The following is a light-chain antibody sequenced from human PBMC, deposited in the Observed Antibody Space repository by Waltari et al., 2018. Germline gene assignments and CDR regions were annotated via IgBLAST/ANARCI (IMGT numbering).Light chain of an antibody. CDR1: SSDVGSYNY. J-gene: IGLJ1*01. CDR3: TSYTSSNTYV. CDR2: DVS. Sequence: QSALTQPASVSGSRGQSITISCTGTSSDVGSYNYVSWYQQHPGKAPKLMIYDVSKRLPGVSNRSSGSKSRNTASLTISGLQAEDEAVYYCTSYTSSNTYVFGTGTKVTVL. V-gene: IGLV2-14*01.